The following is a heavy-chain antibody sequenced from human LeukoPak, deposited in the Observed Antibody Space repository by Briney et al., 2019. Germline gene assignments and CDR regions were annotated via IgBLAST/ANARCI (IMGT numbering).Heavy chain of an antibody. CDR3: ARDWGNYDRYFDY. Sequence: GASVKVSCKASGYTFTGYYMHWVRQAPGQGLEWMGWINPNGGGTNYAQKFQGRVTMTRDTSISTAYMELSRLRSDDTAVYYCARDWGNYDRYFDYWGQGTLVTVSS. CDR2: INPNGGGT. CDR1: GYTFTGYY. V-gene: IGHV1-2*02. D-gene: IGHD3-9*01. J-gene: IGHJ4*02.